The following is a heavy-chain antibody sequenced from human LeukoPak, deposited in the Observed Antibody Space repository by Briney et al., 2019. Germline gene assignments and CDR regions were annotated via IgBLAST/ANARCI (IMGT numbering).Heavy chain of an antibody. CDR3: ASGSSSNDYGGIPDY. Sequence: PSETLSLTCTVSGGSISSSSYYWSWIRQPAGKGLEWVGRIYTSGSTNYNPSLKSRVTMSVDTSKNQFSLKLSSVTAADTAVYYCASGSSSNDYGGIPDYWGQGTLVTVSS. J-gene: IGHJ4*02. V-gene: IGHV4-61*02. CDR1: GGSISSSSYY. CDR2: IYTSGST. D-gene: IGHD4-23*01.